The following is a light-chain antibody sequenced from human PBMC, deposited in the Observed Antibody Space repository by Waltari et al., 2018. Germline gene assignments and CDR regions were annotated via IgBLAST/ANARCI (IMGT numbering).Light chain of an antibody. CDR3: HVWDSSSDPVV. J-gene: IGLJ2*01. CDR1: NIGRRT. CDR2: DAT. V-gene: IGLV3-21*02. Sequence: SYVLTQPPSVSVAPGQTARIPCGGNNIGRRTVHWYQQRPGQAPVLVVYDATDRPSGIPERFSGSNAGDTATLTISRVEAGDEADYYCHVWDSSSDPVVFGGGTKLTVL.